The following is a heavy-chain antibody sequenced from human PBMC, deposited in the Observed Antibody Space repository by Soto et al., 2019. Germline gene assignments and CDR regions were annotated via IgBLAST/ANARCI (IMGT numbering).Heavy chain of an antibody. Sequence: TLSLTCTVSGGSISSGVYYWSWIRQHPGKGLEWFGYIYYSGSTYYNPSLKSRVTISVDTSKNQFSLKLSSVTAADTAVYYCARDRGVVVANATRGYYYGMDVWGQGTTVTVS. D-gene: IGHD2-15*01. V-gene: IGHV4-31*03. J-gene: IGHJ6*02. CDR1: GGSISSGVYY. CDR3: ARDRGVVVANATRGYYYGMDV. CDR2: IYYSGST.